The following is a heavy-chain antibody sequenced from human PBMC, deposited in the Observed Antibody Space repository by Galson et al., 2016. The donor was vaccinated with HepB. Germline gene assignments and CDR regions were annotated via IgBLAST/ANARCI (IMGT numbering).Heavy chain of an antibody. CDR2: ISSSGGST. CDR3: AKDRIGVIADAFDM. J-gene: IGHJ3*02. V-gene: IGHV3-23*01. CDR1: GFTFTSFV. Sequence: SLRLSCAASGFTFTSFVMTWVRQAPGKGLEWVSSISSSGGSTSYADSVKGRFTISRDNSKNMLYLQMDSLGAEDTAVYYCAKDRIGVIADAFDMWGQGIMVTVSS. D-gene: IGHD1-26*01.